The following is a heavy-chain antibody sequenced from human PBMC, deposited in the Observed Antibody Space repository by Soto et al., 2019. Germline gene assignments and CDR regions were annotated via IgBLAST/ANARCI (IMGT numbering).Heavy chain of an antibody. J-gene: IGHJ4*02. CDR3: ARVGRLQAPDY. Sequence: QVQLVESGGGVVQPGRSLRLSWAASGFIFSSYAMHWVRQAPGKGLVWVAVISYDGSNKYYADSVKGRFTISRDNSKNTLYLQMNSLRGEDTAVYYCARVGRLQAPDYWAQGTLVTVSS. D-gene: IGHD6-25*01. CDR2: ISYDGSNK. V-gene: IGHV3-30-3*01. CDR1: GFIFSSYA.